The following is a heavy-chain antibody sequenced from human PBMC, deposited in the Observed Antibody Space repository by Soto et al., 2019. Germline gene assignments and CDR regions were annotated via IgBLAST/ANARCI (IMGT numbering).Heavy chain of an antibody. V-gene: IGHV3-21*01. CDR3: AKGSGSSPDV. CDR2: ISSSSSYI. J-gene: IGHJ6*04. Sequence: GGSLRLSCAASGFTFSSYSMNWVRQAPGKGLEWVSSISSSSSYIYYADSVKGRLTISRDNAKNSLYLQMNSLRAEDTAVYYCAKGSGSSPDVWGKGTTVTVSS. CDR1: GFTFSSYS. D-gene: IGHD3-10*01.